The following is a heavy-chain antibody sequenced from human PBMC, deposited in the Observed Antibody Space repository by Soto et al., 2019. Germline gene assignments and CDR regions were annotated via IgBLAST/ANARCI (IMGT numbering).Heavy chain of an antibody. Sequence: GGSLRLSCAASGFTFSTSSMNWVRQAPGKGLEWVSYITSSRSNILYADSVKGRFTISRDNAKNSLYLQMNSLRAEDTAVYYCARDKDWSFDYWGQGTLVTVS. CDR3: ARDKDWSFDY. D-gene: IGHD3-9*01. J-gene: IGHJ4*02. V-gene: IGHV3-48*01. CDR1: GFTFSTSS. CDR2: ITSSRSNI.